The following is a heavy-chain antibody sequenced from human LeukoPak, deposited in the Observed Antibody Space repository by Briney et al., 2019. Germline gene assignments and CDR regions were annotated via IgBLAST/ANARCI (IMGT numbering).Heavy chain of an antibody. CDR1: GYTFTSYA. J-gene: IGHJ6*04. V-gene: IGHV7-4-1*02. CDR2: INTNTGNP. Sequence: GASVKVSCKASGYTFTSYAMNWVRQAPGQGLEWMGWINTNTGNPTYAQGFTGRFVFSLDTSVSTAYLQISSLKAEDTAVYYCARKAIYDILTGYTGMDVWGKGTTVTVSS. D-gene: IGHD3-9*01. CDR3: ARKAIYDILTGYTGMDV.